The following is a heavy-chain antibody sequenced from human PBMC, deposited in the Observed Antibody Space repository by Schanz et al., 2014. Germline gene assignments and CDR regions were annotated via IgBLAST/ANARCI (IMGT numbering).Heavy chain of an antibody. V-gene: IGHV3-73*01. CDR1: GFTFSGSA. D-gene: IGHD4-17*01. CDR3: TRLPPNDYGAPDDAFDI. CDR2: IRSKRNSYAT. Sequence: EVQLVESGGGLVQPGGSLKLSCAGSGFTFSGSAMHWVRQASGKGLEWVDRIRSKRNSYATAYAASVEGRFTIFRDDSKNTAYLQMNSLKADDTAVYFCTRLPPNDYGAPDDAFDIWGQGTMVTVSS. J-gene: IGHJ3*02.